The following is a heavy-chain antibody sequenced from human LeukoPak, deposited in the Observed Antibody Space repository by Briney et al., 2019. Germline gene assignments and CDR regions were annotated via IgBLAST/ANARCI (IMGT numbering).Heavy chain of an antibody. CDR1: GYTFTSYY. D-gene: IGHD1-26*01. Sequence: ASVKVSCKASGYTFTSYYMHWVRQAPGQGLEWMGIINPSGGSTSYAQKFQGRVTMTRDTSTSTVYMELSSLRSEDTAVYYCARPTDNSGSYWGNLDYWGQGTLVTVSS. V-gene: IGHV1-46*01. J-gene: IGHJ4*02. CDR3: ARPTDNSGSYWGNLDY. CDR2: INPSGGST.